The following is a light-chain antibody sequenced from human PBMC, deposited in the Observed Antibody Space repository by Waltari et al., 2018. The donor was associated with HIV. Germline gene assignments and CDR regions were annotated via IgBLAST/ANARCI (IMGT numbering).Light chain of an antibody. CDR1: ISDIRASRSVS. CDR3: SSCETGLSVV. J-gene: IGLJ2*01. CDR2: GVN. Sequence: QSVLTQPASVSGSPGQSITISCTGPISDIRASRSVSVSWYHHHPGKVPKLLIYGVNDRPSGVSSRFSGSKSGNTASLTISGLQPEDEAYYYCSSCETGLSVVFGGGTKVTV. V-gene: IGLV2-14*03.